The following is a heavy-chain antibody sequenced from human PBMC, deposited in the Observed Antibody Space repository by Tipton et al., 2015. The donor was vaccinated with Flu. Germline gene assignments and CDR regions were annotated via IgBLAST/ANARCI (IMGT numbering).Heavy chain of an antibody. D-gene: IGHD1-26*01. J-gene: IGHJ6*02. CDR1: GYTFNNYG. CDR3: ARDRGSYNIHLEYHYYYGMDV. Sequence: QLVQSGVEMKKPGASVKVSCKASGYTFNNYGITWVRQAPGQGLEWMGWISGYNGDTNYAEKLQGRVTMTTDTSTNTAYMELRSLKSDDTAMYYCARDRGSYNIHLEYHYYYGMDVWGQGTTVTVSS. CDR2: ISGYNGDT. V-gene: IGHV1-18*01.